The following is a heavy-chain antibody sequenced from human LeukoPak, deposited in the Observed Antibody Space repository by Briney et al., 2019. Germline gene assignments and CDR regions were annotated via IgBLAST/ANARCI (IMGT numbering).Heavy chain of an antibody. Sequence: PGGSLRLSCAASEFTFSSYGMHWVRQAPGKGLEWVAVISYDGSNKYYADSEKGRFTISRDNSKNTLYLQMNSLRAEDTAVYYCARNGNYYYYYMDVWGKGTAVTVSS. CDR1: EFTFSSYG. CDR3: ARNGNYYYYYMDV. J-gene: IGHJ6*03. CDR2: ISYDGSNK. D-gene: IGHD2-8*01. V-gene: IGHV3-30*03.